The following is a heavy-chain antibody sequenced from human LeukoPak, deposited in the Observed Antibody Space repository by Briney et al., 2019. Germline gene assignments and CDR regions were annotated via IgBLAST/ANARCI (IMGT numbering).Heavy chain of an antibody. D-gene: IGHD3-10*01. Sequence: SCIRQHPGKGLEWIGYIYYSGSTYYNPSLKSRVTISVDTSKNQFSLKLSSVTAADTAVYYCASEPRITMVRGVIIGYFDYWGQGTLVTVSS. J-gene: IGHJ4*02. CDR3: ASEPRITMVRGVIIGYFDY. CDR2: IYYSGST. V-gene: IGHV4-31*02.